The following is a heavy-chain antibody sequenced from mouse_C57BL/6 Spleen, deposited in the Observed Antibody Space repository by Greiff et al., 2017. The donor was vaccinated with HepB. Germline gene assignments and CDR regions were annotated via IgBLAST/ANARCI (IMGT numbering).Heavy chain of an antibody. CDR1: GYTFTSYW. CDR3: ARVKAYYGSIWFAY. CDR2: IYPGSGST. J-gene: IGHJ3*01. D-gene: IGHD1-1*01. V-gene: IGHV1-55*01. Sequence: QVQLQQPGAELVKPGASVKMSCKASGYTFTSYWITWVKQRPGQGLEWIGDIYPGSGSTNYNEKFKSKATLTVDTSSSTAYMQLSSLTSEDSAVYYCARVKAYYGSIWFAYGGQGTLVTVSA.